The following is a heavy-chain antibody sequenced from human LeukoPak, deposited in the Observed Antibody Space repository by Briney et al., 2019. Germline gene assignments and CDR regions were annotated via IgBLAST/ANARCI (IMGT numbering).Heavy chain of an antibody. Sequence: GGSLRLSCAASGFTFSNFAMHWVRQAPGKGLEWVSYISSSGSTIYYADSVEGRFTISRDNAKNSLYLQMNSLRAEDTAVYYCARGPDWSGSYWGQGTLVTVSS. J-gene: IGHJ4*02. CDR1: GFTFSNFA. D-gene: IGHD3-3*01. CDR2: ISSSGSTI. V-gene: IGHV3-48*03. CDR3: ARGPDWSGSY.